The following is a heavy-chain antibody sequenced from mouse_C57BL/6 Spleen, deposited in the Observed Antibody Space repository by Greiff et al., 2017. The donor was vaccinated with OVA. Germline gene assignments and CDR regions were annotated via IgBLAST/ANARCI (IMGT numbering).Heavy chain of an antibody. J-gene: IGHJ2*01. Sequence: QVQLQQLGAELVKPGASVKLSCKASGYTFTSYWMHWVKQRPGQGLEWIGMIHPNSGSTNYNEKFKSKATLTVDKSSSTAYMQLSSLTSEDSAVYYCAGDYDDYFDYWGQGTTLTVSS. V-gene: IGHV1-64*01. CDR3: AGDYDDYFDY. CDR2: IHPNSGST. D-gene: IGHD2-4*01. CDR1: GYTFTSYW.